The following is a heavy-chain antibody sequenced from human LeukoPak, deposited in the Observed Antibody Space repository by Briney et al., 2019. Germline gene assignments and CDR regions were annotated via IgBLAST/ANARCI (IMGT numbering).Heavy chain of an antibody. J-gene: IGHJ2*01. CDR2: IYSNGIT. Sequence: SETLSLTCSVSGGSLFSYYWNWIRQPPGKGLEWIGYIYSNGITKYSPSLRSRGTISFATSRNQFSLRLTSVTAADTAIYYCARRAYYDSSGYHPTSGYFDLWGRGTLVTVSS. CDR1: GGSLFSYY. D-gene: IGHD3-22*01. V-gene: IGHV4-4*08. CDR3: ARRAYYDSSGYHPTSGYFDL.